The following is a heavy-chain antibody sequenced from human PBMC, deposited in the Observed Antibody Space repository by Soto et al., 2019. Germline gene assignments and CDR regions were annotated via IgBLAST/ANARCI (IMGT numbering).Heavy chain of an antibody. CDR3: ARTGKFYYYDMSGLPFDP. Sequence: SETLSLTCTVSGVSISSYYWSWIRQPPGKGLEWIGYIYYNGNTKYNPSLKNRVTISLDTSKKQLSLKLTSVTAADTAVYYCARTGKFYYYDMSGLPFDPWGPGVLVTVSS. D-gene: IGHD3-22*01. J-gene: IGHJ5*02. CDR1: GVSISSYY. CDR2: IYYNGNT. V-gene: IGHV4-59*01.